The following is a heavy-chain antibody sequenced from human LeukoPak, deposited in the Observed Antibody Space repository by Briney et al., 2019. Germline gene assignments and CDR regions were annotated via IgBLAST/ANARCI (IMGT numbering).Heavy chain of an antibody. CDR1: GFTFSTYW. V-gene: IGHV3-7*01. J-gene: IGHJ4*02. CDR3: ASSRGRFDDY. D-gene: IGHD3-9*01. CDR2: IKQDGSER. Sequence: GGSLRLSCAASGFTFSTYWMTWIRQAPGKGLEWVANIKQDGSERSYVDSVKGRFTISRDNAKNSLYLETNNLRVEDTAVYYCASSRGRFDDYWGQGTLVTVSS.